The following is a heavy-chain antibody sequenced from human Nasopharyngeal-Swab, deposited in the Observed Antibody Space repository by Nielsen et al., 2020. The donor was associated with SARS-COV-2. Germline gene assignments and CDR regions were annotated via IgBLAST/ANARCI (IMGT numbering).Heavy chain of an antibody. CDR3: ARGLYSGSHEYFDL. J-gene: IGHJ2*01. D-gene: IGHD1-26*01. CDR2: IYYSGST. V-gene: IGHV4-59*12. CDR1: GGSISSYY. Sequence: SETLSLTCTVSGGSISSYYWSWIRQPPGKGLEWIGYIYYSGSTNYNPSLKSRVTISVDTSKNQFSLKLSSVTAADTAVYYCARGLYSGSHEYFDLWGRGTLVTVSS.